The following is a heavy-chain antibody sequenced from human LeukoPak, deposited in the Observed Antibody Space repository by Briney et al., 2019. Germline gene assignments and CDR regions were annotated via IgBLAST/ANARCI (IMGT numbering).Heavy chain of an antibody. J-gene: IGHJ3*02. CDR2: IYYSGST. V-gene: IGHV4-61*08. D-gene: IGHD5-24*01. Sequence: SETLSLTCSVSGGSISSGGYYWSWIRQPPGKGLEWIGYIYYSGSTNYNPSLKSRVTISVDTSKNQFSLKLSSVTAADTAVYYCARVEMATMGVNIWGQGTMVTVSS. CDR1: GGSISSGGYY. CDR3: ARVEMATMGVNI.